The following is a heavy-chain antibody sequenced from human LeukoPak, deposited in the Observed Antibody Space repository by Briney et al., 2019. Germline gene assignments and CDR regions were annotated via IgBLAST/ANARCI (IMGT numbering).Heavy chain of an antibody. J-gene: IGHJ3*02. V-gene: IGHV4-59*08. D-gene: IGHD3-22*01. CDR1: GGSISSYY. CDR2: IYYSGST. CDR3: ARHPYYYDGSGYYTGWYAFDI. Sequence: SETLSLTCTVSGGSISSYYWSWILQPPGKGLEAIGYIYYSGSTNYNPSLKSRVTISVDTSKNQFSLKLSSVTAADTAVYYCARHPYYYDGSGYYTGWYAFDIWGQGTMVTVSS.